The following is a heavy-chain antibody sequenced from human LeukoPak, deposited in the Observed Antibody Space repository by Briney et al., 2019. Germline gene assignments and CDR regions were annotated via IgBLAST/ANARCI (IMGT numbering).Heavy chain of an antibody. CDR1: GGTFSSYA. D-gene: IGHD3-9*01. CDR2: IIPIFGTA. Sequence: SVKVSCKASGGTFSSYAISWVRQAPGQGLEWMGGIIPIFGTANYAQKFQGRVTITADESTSTAYMELSSLRSEDTAMYYCARDDILTGYCFYWGQGTLVTVSS. CDR3: ARDDILTGYCFY. J-gene: IGHJ4*02. V-gene: IGHV1-69*13.